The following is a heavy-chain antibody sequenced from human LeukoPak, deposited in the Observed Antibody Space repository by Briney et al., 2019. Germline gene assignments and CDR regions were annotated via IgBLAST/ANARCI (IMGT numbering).Heavy chain of an antibody. CDR3: AREIDPIVVVPAASGHYYYGMDV. V-gene: IGHV1-2*02. Sequence: ASVKVSCKASGYTFTSYGISWVRQAPGQGLEWMGWINPNSGGTNYAQKFQGRVTMTRDTSISTAYMELSRLRSDDTAVYYCAREIDPIVVVPAASGHYYYGMDVWGQGTTVTVSS. D-gene: IGHD2-2*01. J-gene: IGHJ6*02. CDR2: INPNSGGT. CDR1: GYTFTSYG.